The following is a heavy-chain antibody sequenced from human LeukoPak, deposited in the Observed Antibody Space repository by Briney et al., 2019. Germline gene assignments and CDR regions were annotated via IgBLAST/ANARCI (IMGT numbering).Heavy chain of an antibody. D-gene: IGHD2-2*02. V-gene: IGHV3-74*01. CDR2: INSDGSST. Sequence: SGGSLRLSCAASGFTFSSYWMHWVRQAPGKGLVWVSRINSDGSSTSYADSVKGRFTISRDNAKNTLYLQMNSLRAEDTAVYYCARDSDCSSTSCYSLFYYYYGMDVWGQGTTVTVSS. CDR3: ARDSDCSSTSCYSLFYYYYGMDV. CDR1: GFTFSSYW. J-gene: IGHJ6*02.